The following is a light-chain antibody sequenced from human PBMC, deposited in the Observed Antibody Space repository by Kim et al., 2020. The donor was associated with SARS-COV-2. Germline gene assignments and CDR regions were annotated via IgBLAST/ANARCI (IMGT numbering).Light chain of an antibody. Sequence: EIVLTQSPATLSVSPGESATLSCRASQSVSTHLVWYQQKPGQAPRLLMYDASERASGIPARFSGSGSGTDFTLTISSLEPEDFALYYCQQRSTWPTFGQGTKVDIK. V-gene: IGKV3-11*01. CDR3: QQRSTWPT. CDR1: QSVSTH. CDR2: DAS. J-gene: IGKJ1*01.